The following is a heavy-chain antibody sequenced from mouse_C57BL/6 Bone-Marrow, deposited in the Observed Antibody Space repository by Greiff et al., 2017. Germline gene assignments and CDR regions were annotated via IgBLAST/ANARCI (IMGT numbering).Heavy chain of an antibody. CDR3: ARYDSYWYFDV. CDR2: IYPGGGYT. V-gene: IGHV1-63*01. CDR1: GYTFTNYW. Sequence: VKVVESGAELVRPGTSVKMSCKASGYTFTNYWIGWAKQRPGHGLEWIGDIYPGGGYTNYNEKFKGKATLTADKSSSTAYMQFSSLTSEDSAIYYCARYDSYWYFDVWGTGTTVTVSS. J-gene: IGHJ1*03. D-gene: IGHD2-4*01.